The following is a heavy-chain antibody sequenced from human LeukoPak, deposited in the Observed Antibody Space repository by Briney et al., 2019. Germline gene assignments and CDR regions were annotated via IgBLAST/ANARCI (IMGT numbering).Heavy chain of an antibody. CDR3: ARRAAAGTGAFDI. CDR1: GYTFTGYY. D-gene: IGHD6-13*01. CDR2: INPNSGGT. V-gene: IGHV1-2*02. Sequence: ASVKVSCKASGYTFTGYYMHWVRQAPGQGLEWMGWINPNSGGTNYAQKFQGRVTMTRDTSISTAYMELSRLRSDDTAVYHCARRAAAGTGAFDIWGQGTLVTVSS. J-gene: IGHJ4*02.